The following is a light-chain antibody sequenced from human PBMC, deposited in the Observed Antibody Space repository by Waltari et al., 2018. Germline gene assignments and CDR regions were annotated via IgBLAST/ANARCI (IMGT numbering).Light chain of an antibody. CDR1: QSISNW. J-gene: IGKJ1*01. CDR2: KAS. CDR3: QQYDNYWT. V-gene: IGKV1-5*03. Sequence: DIQMTQSPSTLSASVGDRVTSTCRASQSISNWLAWYQQKPGKAPKLLIYKASNLESGVPSRFSGSGSGTAFTLTISSLQPDDFATYYCQQYDNYWTFGQGTKVEI.